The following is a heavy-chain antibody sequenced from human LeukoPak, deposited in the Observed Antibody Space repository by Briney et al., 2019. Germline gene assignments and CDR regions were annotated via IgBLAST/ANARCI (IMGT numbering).Heavy chain of an antibody. CDR3: ARQDHGSYDY. V-gene: IGHV5-51*01. CDR2: IYPGDSDT. Sequence: GESLKISCKGSGYSFTTYWVVWVRQMPGKGLEWMGIIYPGDSDTRYSPSFQGQVTISTDRSINTAYLQWTSLTASDTAMYYCARQDHGSYDYGCQGTLVTVSS. CDR1: GYSFTTYW. D-gene: IGHD3-10*01. J-gene: IGHJ4*02.